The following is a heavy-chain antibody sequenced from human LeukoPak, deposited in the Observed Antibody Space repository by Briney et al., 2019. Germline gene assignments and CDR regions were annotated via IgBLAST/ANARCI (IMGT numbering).Heavy chain of an antibody. J-gene: IGHJ3*02. D-gene: IGHD2-15*01. CDR2: MNPNSGNT. CDR3: AIGICSGGSCRKNDAFDI. CDR1: GYTFTSYD. V-gene: IGHV1-8*01. Sequence: ASVKVSCKASGYTFTSYDINWVRQATGQGLEWMGWMNPNSGNTGYAQKFQGRVTMTRDTSISTAYMELSRLRSDDTAVYYCAIGICSGGSCRKNDAFDIWGQGTMVTVSS.